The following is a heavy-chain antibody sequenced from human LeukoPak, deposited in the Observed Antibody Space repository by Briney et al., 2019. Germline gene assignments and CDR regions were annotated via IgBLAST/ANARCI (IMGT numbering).Heavy chain of an antibody. CDR1: GFTFTYYW. J-gene: IGHJ6*03. CDR3: AKDPGVSDYYYYMDV. V-gene: IGHV3-7*01. D-gene: IGHD7-27*01. Sequence: PGGSLRLSCAASGFTFTYYWMSWVRQAPGKGLEWVANINQDDTQKYYVDSVKGRFAISKDNAKNSLYLQMNSLRVEDTAVYYCAKDPGVSDYYYYMDVWGKGITVTVSS. CDR2: INQDDTQK.